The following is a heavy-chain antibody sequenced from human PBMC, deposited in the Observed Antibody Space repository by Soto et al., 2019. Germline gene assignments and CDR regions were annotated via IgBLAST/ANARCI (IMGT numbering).Heavy chain of an antibody. CDR2: IIPIFGTA. D-gene: IGHD5-18*01. CDR3: ARDQGGGRDGYSYIRSPAFDI. Sequence: ASVKVSCKASGGTFSSYAISWVRQAPGQGLEWMGGIIPIFGTANYAQKFQGRVTITADESTSTAYMELSSLRSEDTAVYYCARDQGGGRDGYSYIRSPAFDIWGQGTMVTVSS. J-gene: IGHJ3*02. CDR1: GGTFSSYA. V-gene: IGHV1-69*13.